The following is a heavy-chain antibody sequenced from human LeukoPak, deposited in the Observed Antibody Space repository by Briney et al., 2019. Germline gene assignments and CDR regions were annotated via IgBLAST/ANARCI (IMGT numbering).Heavy chain of an antibody. CDR3: ARESSYLQGWRVGDWFDP. V-gene: IGHV4-59*01. D-gene: IGHD1-26*01. Sequence: PSETLSLTCTVSGGSISSYFWNWTRQPPGKGLEWIGSIYDSGSTNYNPSLKSRVTMSVDMSNNQFSLKLGSVTAADTAVYYCARESSYLQGWRVGDWFDPWGQGTLVTVSS. CDR2: IYDSGST. J-gene: IGHJ5*02. CDR1: GGSISSYF.